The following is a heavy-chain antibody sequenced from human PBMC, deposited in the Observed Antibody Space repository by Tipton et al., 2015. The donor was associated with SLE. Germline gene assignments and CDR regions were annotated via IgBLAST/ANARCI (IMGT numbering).Heavy chain of an antibody. Sequence: QLVQSGAEVRKPGESLKISCKTSGYTFTNYWIGWVRQMPGKGLEWMGNIYPDDSDTRYSPSFQGQVTISADKSINTAYLQWRSLKASDTAIYYCAGRRLIIFGHGMDVWGQGTTVTVSS. CDR3: AGRRLIIFGHGMDV. V-gene: IGHV5-51*03. J-gene: IGHJ6*02. CDR2: IYPDDSDT. CDR1: GYTFTNYW. D-gene: IGHD3-16*01.